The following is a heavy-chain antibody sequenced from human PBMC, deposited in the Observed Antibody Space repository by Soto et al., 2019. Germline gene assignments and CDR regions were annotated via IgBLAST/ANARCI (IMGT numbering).Heavy chain of an antibody. Sequence: SETLSLTCTVSGGSISSRTSYWGWIRQPPGKGLEWIANIYYSGNTYYNPSLKSRVTISVDTSKNQFSLGLSSVTAADTAVYYCARHTNTPSEVPYYFDYWGQGTLVTVSS. D-gene: IGHD2-2*01. CDR1: GGSISSRTSY. V-gene: IGHV4-39*01. J-gene: IGHJ4*02. CDR3: ARHTNTPSEVPYYFDY. CDR2: IYYSGNT.